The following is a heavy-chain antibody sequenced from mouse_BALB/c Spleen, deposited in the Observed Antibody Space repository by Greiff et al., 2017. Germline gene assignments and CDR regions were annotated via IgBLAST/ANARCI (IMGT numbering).Heavy chain of an antibody. CDR1: GYTFTSYT. Sequence: VKLQESAAELARPGASVKMSCKASGYTFTSYTMRWVQQRPGQGLEWIGYINPSSGYTEYNQKFKDKTTLTADKSSCTAYMQLSSLTSEDSAVYYCARWYYGSSPYYFDYWGQGTTLTVSS. J-gene: IGHJ2*01. V-gene: IGHV1-4*02. CDR2: INPSSGYT. D-gene: IGHD1-1*01. CDR3: ARWYYGSSPYYFDY.